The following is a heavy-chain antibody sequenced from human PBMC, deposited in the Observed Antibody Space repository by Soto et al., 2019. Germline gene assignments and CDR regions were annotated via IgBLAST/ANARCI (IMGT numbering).Heavy chain of an antibody. CDR3: ARGGPPIDY. CDR2: INAGNGNT. D-gene: IGHD3-10*01. Sequence: GASVKVSCTASGYTFSSYAMHWVRQAPGQRLEWMGWINAGNGNTKYSRKFQGRVTITRDTSASTAYMELSSLRSEDTAVYYCARGGPPIDYWGQGTLVTVSS. V-gene: IGHV1-3*01. CDR1: GYTFSSYA. J-gene: IGHJ4*02.